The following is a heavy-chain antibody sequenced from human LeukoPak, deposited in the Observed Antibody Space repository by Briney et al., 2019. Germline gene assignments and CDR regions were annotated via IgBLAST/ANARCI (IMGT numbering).Heavy chain of an antibody. CDR2: IYYSGST. J-gene: IGHJ4*02. CDR1: GGSISSYY. D-gene: IGHD4-17*01. V-gene: IGHV4-59*01. Sequence: PSETPSLTCTVSGGSISSYYWSWIRQPPGKGLEWIGYIYYSGSTNYHPSLKSLVTISVDTSKNQFSVKLSSVTAANTAVYCSARHDYGESELDNWGEGSLVTVSS. CDR3: ARHDYGESELDN.